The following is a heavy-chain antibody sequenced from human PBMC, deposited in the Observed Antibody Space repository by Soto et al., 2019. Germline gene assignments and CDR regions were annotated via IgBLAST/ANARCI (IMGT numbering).Heavy chain of an antibody. V-gene: IGHV5-10-1*01. Sequence: GESLKISRKGSGYSFTSYWISWVRQMPGKGLEWMGRIDPSDSYTNYSPSFQGHVTISADKSISTAYLQWSSLKASDTAMYYCASDILTGYYNVVHGMDVWGQGTTVTVSS. D-gene: IGHD3-9*01. CDR3: ASDILTGYYNVVHGMDV. CDR2: IDPSDSYT. J-gene: IGHJ6*02. CDR1: GYSFTSYW.